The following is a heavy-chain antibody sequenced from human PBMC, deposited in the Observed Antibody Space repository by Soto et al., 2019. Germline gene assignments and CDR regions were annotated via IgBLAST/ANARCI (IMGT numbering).Heavy chain of an antibody. CDR1: GGTFSSYT. CDR2: IIPMLGIA. CDR3: ARDGRQWLRFYGGGWFAP. V-gene: IGHV1-69*08. D-gene: IGHD5-12*01. Sequence: QVQLVQSGAEVKKPGSSVKVSCKASGGTFSSYTISWVRQAPGQGLEWMGRIIPMLGIANYAQKFQGRVTITADKSTSTAYMELSSLRSEDTAVYYCARDGRQWLRFYGGGWFAPWGQGTLVTVSS. J-gene: IGHJ5*02.